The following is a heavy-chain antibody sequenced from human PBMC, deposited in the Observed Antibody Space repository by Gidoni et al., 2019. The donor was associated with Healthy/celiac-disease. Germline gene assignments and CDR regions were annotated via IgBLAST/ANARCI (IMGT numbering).Heavy chain of an antibody. D-gene: IGHD1-26*01. V-gene: IGHV3-23*01. CDR1: GFTFSSYA. Sequence: EVQLLESGGGLIQSGGSLRLSCAASGFTFSSYAMSWVRQAPGKGLEWVSAISGSGGSTYYADSVKGRFTISRDNSKNTLYLQMNSLRAEDTAVYYCAKRRSYSFRTYFDYWGQGTLVTVSS. CDR2: ISGSGGST. CDR3: AKRRSYSFRTYFDY. J-gene: IGHJ4*02.